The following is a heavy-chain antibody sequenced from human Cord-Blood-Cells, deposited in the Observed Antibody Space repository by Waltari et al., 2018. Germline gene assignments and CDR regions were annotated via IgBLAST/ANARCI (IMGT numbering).Heavy chain of an antibody. V-gene: IGHV3-23*01. D-gene: IGHD3-22*01. Sequence: EVQLLESGGGLVQPGGSLRLSCAASGFTFSSYAMSWVRLAPGKGLEWVSAISGSSGSKYYADSVNGRFTISRGNSKNTLYLQMNSLRAEDTAVYYCAKATRIREAFDIWGQGTMVTVAS. CDR1: GFTFSSYA. CDR2: ISGSSGSK. CDR3: AKATRIREAFDI. J-gene: IGHJ3*02.